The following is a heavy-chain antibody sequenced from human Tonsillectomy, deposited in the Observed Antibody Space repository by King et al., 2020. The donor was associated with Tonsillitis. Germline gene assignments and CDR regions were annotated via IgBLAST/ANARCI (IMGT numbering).Heavy chain of an antibody. V-gene: IGHV3-48*01. CDR2: ISSGSSTI. CDR1: GFTFSSYS. Sequence: VQLVESGGGLVQPGGSLRLSCAASGFTFSSYSMNWVRQAPGKGLEWVSYISSGSSTIYYADSVKGRFTISRDNAKNSLYLQMNSLRAEDTALYYCARMVLEDKYYFDFGGQGTLVTVSS. D-gene: IGHD3-3*01. CDR3: ARMVLEDKYYFDF. J-gene: IGHJ4*02.